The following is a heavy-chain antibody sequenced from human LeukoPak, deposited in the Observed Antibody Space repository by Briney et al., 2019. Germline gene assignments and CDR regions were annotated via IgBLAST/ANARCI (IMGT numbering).Heavy chain of an antibody. D-gene: IGHD4-17*01. CDR1: GFAFSSYA. Sequence: PAESLRLSCAASGFAFSSYAMNWIRQAPGKGLEWISSISTGSGYIYYADSLKRRFTISRDNAKSSLYLQMDSLSADHTGVYYCARGYGDGDTPRDYWGHGTLVTVYS. CDR2: ISTGSGYI. CDR3: ARGYGDGDTPRDY. J-gene: IGHJ4*01. V-gene: IGHV3-21*01.